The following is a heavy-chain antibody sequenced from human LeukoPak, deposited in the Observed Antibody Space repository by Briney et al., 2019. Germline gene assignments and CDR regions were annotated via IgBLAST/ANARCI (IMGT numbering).Heavy chain of an antibody. CDR2: ISSSSSYI. CDR1: GFTVSSNY. Sequence: GGSLRLSCAASGFTVSSNYMSWVRQAPGKGLEWVSSISSSSSYIYYADSVKGRFTISRDNAKNSLYLQMNSLRAEDTAVYYCARAPHPEYQLLSINWFDPWGQGTLVTVSS. D-gene: IGHD2-2*01. J-gene: IGHJ5*02. V-gene: IGHV3-21*01. CDR3: ARAPHPEYQLLSINWFDP.